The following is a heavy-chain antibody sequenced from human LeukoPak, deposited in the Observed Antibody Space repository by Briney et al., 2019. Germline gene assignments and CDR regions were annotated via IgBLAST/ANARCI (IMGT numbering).Heavy chain of an antibody. CDR3: ARGIAAAGNPKYYYYGMDV. CDR1: GGSFSGYY. V-gene: IGHV4-34*01. Sequence: PSETLSLTCAVYGGSFSGYYWSWIRQPPGKGLEWIGEINHSGSTIYNPSLKSRVTISVDTSKNQFSLKLSSVTAADTAVYYCARGIAAAGNPKYYYYGMDVWGQGTPVTVSS. D-gene: IGHD6-13*01. J-gene: IGHJ6*02. CDR2: INHSGST.